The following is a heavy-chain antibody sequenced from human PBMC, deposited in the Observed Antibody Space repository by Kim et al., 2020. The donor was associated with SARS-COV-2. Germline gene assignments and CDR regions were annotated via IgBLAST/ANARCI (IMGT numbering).Heavy chain of an antibody. CDR3: AKVRSSWYAGLYSIKYYFDY. J-gene: IGHJ4*02. CDR2: ISGSGGST. D-gene: IGHD6-13*01. V-gene: IGHV3-23*01. CDR1: GFTFSSYA. Sequence: GGSLRLSCAASGFTFSSYAMSWVRQAPGKGLEWVAAISGSGGSTYYADSVKGRFTITRDNSKNTLYLQLNSLRAEDTAAYYCAKVRSSWYAGLYSIKYYFDYWGQGTLVTVSS.